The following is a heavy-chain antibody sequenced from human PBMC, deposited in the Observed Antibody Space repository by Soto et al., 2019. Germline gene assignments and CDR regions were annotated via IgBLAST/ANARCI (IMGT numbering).Heavy chain of an antibody. Sequence: PGGSLRLSCAASGFTFSSYWMSWVRQAPGKGLEWVANIKQDGSEKYYVDSVKGRFTISRDNAKNSLYLQMNSLRAEDTAVYYCARGRVFRTYYFDYWGQGTLVTVSS. CDR1: GFTFSSYW. J-gene: IGHJ4*02. V-gene: IGHV3-7*01. D-gene: IGHD2-21*01. CDR2: IKQDGSEK. CDR3: ARGRVFRTYYFDY.